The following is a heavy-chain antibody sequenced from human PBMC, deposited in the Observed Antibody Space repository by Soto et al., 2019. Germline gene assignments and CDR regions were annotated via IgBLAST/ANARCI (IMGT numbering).Heavy chain of an antibody. V-gene: IGHV4-34*01. CDR1: GGSFSGYY. D-gene: IGHD6-19*01. J-gene: IGHJ4*02. Sequence: SETLSLTCAVYGGSFSGYYWSWIRQPPGKGLEWLGEINHSGITDYNPSLKSRITKSIDTSKKQFSLKLNSVTAADTAVYYCAIGPRMWLAGGGYWGQGTQVTVSS. CDR3: AIGPRMWLAGGGY. CDR2: INHSGIT.